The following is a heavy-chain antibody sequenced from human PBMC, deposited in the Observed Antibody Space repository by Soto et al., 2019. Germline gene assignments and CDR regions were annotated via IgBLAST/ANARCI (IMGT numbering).Heavy chain of an antibody. CDR3: ANGDTAMVKDYYYGMDV. CDR2: ISYYGSNK. D-gene: IGHD5-18*01. CDR1: GFTFSSYG. Sequence: GGSLRLSCAASGFTFSSYGMHWVRQAPGKGLEWVAVISYYGSNKYYADSVKGRFTISRDNSKNTLYLQMNSLRAEDTAVYYCANGDTAMVKDYYYGMDVWGQGTTVTVSS. J-gene: IGHJ6*02. V-gene: IGHV3-30*18.